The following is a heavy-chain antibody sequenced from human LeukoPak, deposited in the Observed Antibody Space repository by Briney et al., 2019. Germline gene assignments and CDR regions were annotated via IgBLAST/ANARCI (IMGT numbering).Heavy chain of an antibody. CDR1: GFTFTSSA. J-gene: IGHJ4*02. V-gene: IGHV1-58*02. D-gene: IGHD3-9*01. CDR2: IVVGSGNT. CDR3: AAGLSLRYFVGG. Sequence: SVKVSCHASGFTFTSSAMQWVRQARGQRLEWIGWIVVGSGNTNYAQKFQERVTITRDMSTSTAYMELSSLRSEDTAVYYCAAGLSLRYFVGGWGQGTLVTVSS.